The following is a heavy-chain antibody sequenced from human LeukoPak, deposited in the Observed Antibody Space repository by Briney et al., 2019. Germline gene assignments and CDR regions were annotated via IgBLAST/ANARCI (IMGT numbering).Heavy chain of an antibody. CDR2: ISAYNGNT. D-gene: IGHD6-19*01. J-gene: IGHJ4*02. V-gene: IGHV1-18*01. Sequence: ASVKVSCKASGYTFTSYGISWVRQAPGQGLEWMGWISAYNGNTNYAQKLQGRVTMTTDTSTSTAYMELRSLRSDDTAVYYCARDHIAVAGRGIIDYWGQGTLVTVSS. CDR1: GYTFTSYG. CDR3: ARDHIAVAGRGIIDY.